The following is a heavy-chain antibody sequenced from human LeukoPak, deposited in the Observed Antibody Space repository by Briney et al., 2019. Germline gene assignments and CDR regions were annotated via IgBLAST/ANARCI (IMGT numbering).Heavy chain of an antibody. J-gene: IGHJ4*02. CDR1: GYTFTSYD. D-gene: IGHD3-22*01. V-gene: IGHV1-8*01. Sequence: GASVKVSCKASGYTFTSYDINWVRQATGQGLEWMGWMNPNSGNTGYAQKFQGRVTMTRNTSISTAYMELSSLRSEDTAVYYCARDFFIDDSSGYYGNDYWGQGTLVTVSS. CDR2: MNPNSGNT. CDR3: ARDFFIDDSSGYYGNDY.